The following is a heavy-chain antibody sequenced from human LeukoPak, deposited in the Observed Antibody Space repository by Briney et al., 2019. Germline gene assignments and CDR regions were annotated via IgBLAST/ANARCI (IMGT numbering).Heavy chain of an antibody. D-gene: IGHD3-16*01. CDR3: AKDWTSHNGVYDCLDF. V-gene: IGHV3-23*01. CDR1: GFSFDVHA. CDR2: IGGPAET. J-gene: IGHJ4*02. Sequence: HPGGSLRLSCAASGFSFDVHAMTWVRQAPGKGPEWVATIGGPAETFYADSVRGRFTISRDNSRYTLYLQMNRLRAEDSALYYCAKDWTSHNGVYDCLDFWGLGTQVTVSS.